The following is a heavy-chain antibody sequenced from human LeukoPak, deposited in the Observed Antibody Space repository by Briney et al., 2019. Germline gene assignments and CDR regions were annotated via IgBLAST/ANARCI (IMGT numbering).Heavy chain of an antibody. V-gene: IGHV1-18*01. Sequence: GASVKVSCKASGYTFTSYGISWVRQAPGQGLEWMGWISAYNGNTNYAQKLQGRVTITTDTSTSTAYMELRSLRSDDTAVYYCARECSGGSCYHSGFDYWGQGTLVTVSS. CDR1: GYTFTSYG. J-gene: IGHJ4*02. CDR3: ARECSGGSCYHSGFDY. D-gene: IGHD2-15*01. CDR2: ISAYNGNT.